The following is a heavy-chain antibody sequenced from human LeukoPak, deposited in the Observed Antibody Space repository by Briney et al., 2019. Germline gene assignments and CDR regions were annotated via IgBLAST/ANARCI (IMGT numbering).Heavy chain of an antibody. CDR1: GVSISSGDYY. CDR2: IYYSGST. J-gene: IGHJ5*02. Sequence: PSQTLSLTRTVSGVSISSGDYYWSWIRQPPGKGLEWVGYIYYSGSTYYNPSLKSRVTISVDTSKNQFSLKLSSVTAADTAVYYCARAVVVAATRWFDPWGQGTLVTVSS. D-gene: IGHD2-15*01. V-gene: IGHV4-30-4*01. CDR3: ARAVVVAATRWFDP.